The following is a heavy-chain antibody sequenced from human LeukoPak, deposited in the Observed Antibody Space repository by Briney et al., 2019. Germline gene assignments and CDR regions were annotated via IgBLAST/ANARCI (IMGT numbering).Heavy chain of an antibody. D-gene: IGHD2-15*01. CDR1: GGSISSHY. J-gene: IGHJ4*02. V-gene: IGHV4-59*11. CDR3: ARGGWSLDY. Sequence: SETLSLTCTVSGGSISSHYWSWIRQPPGKGLEWIGYIYYSGSTTYNPSLESRVTISVDTSNNQFSLKLSSVTAADTAVYYCARGGWSLDYWGQGTLVTVSS. CDR2: IYYSGST.